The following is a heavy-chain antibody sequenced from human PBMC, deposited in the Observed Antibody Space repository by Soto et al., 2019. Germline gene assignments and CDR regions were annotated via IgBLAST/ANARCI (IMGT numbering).Heavy chain of an antibody. Sequence: EVQLVQSGAEVKKPGESLKISCKGSGYNFATYWIGWVRQMPGKGLEWMGIIYPDDSDTRYSPSFQGKVTISADKSINTAYLQWSSLKASDTAMYYCARRLDTAMVDSWGQGTLVTVSS. V-gene: IGHV5-51*01. CDR2: IYPDDSDT. J-gene: IGHJ4*02. CDR3: ARRLDTAMVDS. CDR1: GYNFATYW. D-gene: IGHD5-18*01.